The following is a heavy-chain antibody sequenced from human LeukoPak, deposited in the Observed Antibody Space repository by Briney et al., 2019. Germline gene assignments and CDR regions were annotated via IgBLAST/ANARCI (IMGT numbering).Heavy chain of an antibody. J-gene: IGHJ4*02. CDR1: GGSISSSSYY. V-gene: IGHV4-39*01. D-gene: IGHD3-10*01. CDR3: ARLLVHLWFGELYLFDY. CDR2: IYYSGST. Sequence: SETLSLTCTVSGGSISSSSYYWGWIRQPPGKGLEWIGSIYYSGSTYYNPSLKSRVTISVDTSKNQFSLKLSSVTAADTAVYYCARLLVHLWFGELYLFDYWGQGTLVTVSS.